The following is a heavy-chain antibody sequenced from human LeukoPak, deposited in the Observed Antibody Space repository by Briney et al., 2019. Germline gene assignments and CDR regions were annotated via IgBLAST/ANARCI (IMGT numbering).Heavy chain of an antibody. CDR2: VNGEGSRT. V-gene: IGHV3-74*01. CDR1: GFSLSSYW. CDR3: AREGYFDSSGYDFGY. Sequence: QPGGSLRLSCAASGFSLSSYWMHWVRQAPGKGLVWVLRVNGEGSRTSYADSVKGRFTISRDDAKNTLYLQMNSLRAEDTAVYYCAREGYFDSSGYDFGYWGQGTLVTVSS. J-gene: IGHJ4*02. D-gene: IGHD3-22*01.